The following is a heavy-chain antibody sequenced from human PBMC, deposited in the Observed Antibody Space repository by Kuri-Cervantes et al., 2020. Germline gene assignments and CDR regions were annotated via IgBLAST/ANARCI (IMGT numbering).Heavy chain of an antibody. V-gene: IGHV3-74*01. CDR2: INSDGSDT. J-gene: IGHJ4*02. CDR1: EFTFKKYW. CDR3: AKADCSSTICPKDY. Sequence: GESLKISCAASEFTFKKYWVHWVRQAPGKGLVWVSSINSDGSDTNYAESVEGRFTISRDNAKKTLYLQMNSLRAEDTALYFCAKADCSSTICPKDYWGQGTLVTVSS. D-gene: IGHD2-2*01.